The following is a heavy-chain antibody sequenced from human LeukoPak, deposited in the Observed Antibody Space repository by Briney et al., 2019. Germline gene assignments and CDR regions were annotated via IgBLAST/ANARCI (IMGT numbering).Heavy chain of an antibody. J-gene: IGHJ4*02. CDR3: ARIVGIAVASSFADY. V-gene: IGHV5-51*01. CDR1: GYSFFRYW. D-gene: IGHD6-19*01. CDR2: IYPGDSDT. Sequence: GESLKISRQASGYSFFRYWIGWVRQMPGKGLEWMGIIYPGDSDTRYSPSFQGQVTISADKSISTAYLQWSSLKASDTAMYYCARIVGIAVASSFADYWGQGTLVTVSS.